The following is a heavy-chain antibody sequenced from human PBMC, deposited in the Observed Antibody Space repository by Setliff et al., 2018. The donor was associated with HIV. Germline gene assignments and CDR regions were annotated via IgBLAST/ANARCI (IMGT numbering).Heavy chain of an antibody. CDR3: ARLEDQLGPGWFAP. CDR1: GDSISSESSF. Sequence: SETLSLTCSVSGDSISSESSFWSWVRQYPGKGLELIGYISHSGSTYYTPSLESRITLSVDTSKNQFSLKVNSVTAADTAVYYCARLEDQLGPGWFAPWGQGTLVTVSS. V-gene: IGHV4-31*03. J-gene: IGHJ5*02. D-gene: IGHD1-1*01. CDR2: ISHSGST.